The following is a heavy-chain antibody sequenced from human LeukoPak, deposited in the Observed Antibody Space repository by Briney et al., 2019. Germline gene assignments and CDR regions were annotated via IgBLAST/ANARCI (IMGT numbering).Heavy chain of an antibody. CDR1: GGSFNTYS. Sequence: PSETLSLTCAVSGGSFNTYSWNWIRQSPGKGLEWIGEISHSGFTNYHLSLKTRVSMSIDTSKNQFYLNLTSVTAADTAVYYCARGIFAGVRGVLGYWGQGSLVTVSS. CDR3: ARGIFAGVRGVLGY. CDR2: ISHSGFT. V-gene: IGHV4-34*01. D-gene: IGHD3-10*01. J-gene: IGHJ4*02.